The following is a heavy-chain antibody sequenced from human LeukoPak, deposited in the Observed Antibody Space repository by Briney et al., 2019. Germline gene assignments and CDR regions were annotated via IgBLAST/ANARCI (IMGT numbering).Heavy chain of an antibody. Sequence: GASVKVSCKASGYTFTGYYMHWVRQAPGQGLEWMGWINPNSGGTNYAQKFQGRVTMTTDTSISTAYMELSRLRSDDTAVYYCARDRMGANCSSTSCYVYYYGMDVWGQGTTVTVSS. CDR3: ARDRMGANCSSTSCYVYYYGMDV. CDR1: GYTFTGYY. CDR2: INPNSGGT. D-gene: IGHD2-2*01. J-gene: IGHJ6*02. V-gene: IGHV1-2*02.